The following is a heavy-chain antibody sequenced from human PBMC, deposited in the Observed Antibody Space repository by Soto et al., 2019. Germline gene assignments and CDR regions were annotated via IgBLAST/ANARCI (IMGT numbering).Heavy chain of an antibody. CDR1: GFIFSNYS. CDR3: AKDVGYSSAYYYGPKGFDP. D-gene: IGHD3-22*01. CDR2: ISYDGSNK. V-gene: IGHV3-30*18. J-gene: IGHJ5*02. Sequence: QAHLVESGGGVVQPGRSMRLSCAASGFIFSNYSMHWVRRAPGKGLEWVGHISYDGSNKYYADSMKGRFTISRDNAKNTRVQQMNSLRPEDKAVYHCAKDVGYSSAYYYGPKGFDPWGQGTLVTVSS.